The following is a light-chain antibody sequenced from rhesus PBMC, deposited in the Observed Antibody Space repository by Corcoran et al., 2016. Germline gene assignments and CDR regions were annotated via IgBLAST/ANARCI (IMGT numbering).Light chain of an antibody. Sequence: DIQMTQSPSALSASVGDRVTISCRASQNIYSNLAWYQQKPGKALKLLIYAAYRLQTGIPSRFRGSGSGTDFTLTISSLQPDDSAAYYCQHYSDNPFTFGPGTKLDIK. CDR2: AAY. J-gene: IGKJ3*01. CDR1: QNIYSN. CDR3: QHYSDNPFT. V-gene: IGKV1S8*01.